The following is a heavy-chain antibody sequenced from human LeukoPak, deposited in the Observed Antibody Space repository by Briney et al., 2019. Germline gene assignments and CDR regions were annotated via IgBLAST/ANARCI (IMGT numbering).Heavy chain of an antibody. CDR2: IYYSGST. CDR1: GGSFSGYY. Sequence: SETLSLTCAVYGGSFSGYYWGWIRQPPGKGLEWIGSIYYSGSTYYNPSLKSRVTISVDTSKNQFSLKLSSVTAADTAVYYCARQTKNMIVVVITTGHFDYWGQGTLVTVSS. V-gene: IGHV4-39*01. CDR3: ARQTKNMIVVVITTGHFDY. J-gene: IGHJ4*02. D-gene: IGHD3-22*01.